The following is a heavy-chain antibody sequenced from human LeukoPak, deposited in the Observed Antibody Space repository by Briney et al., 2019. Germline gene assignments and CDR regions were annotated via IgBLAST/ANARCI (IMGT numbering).Heavy chain of an antibody. CDR3: TKAAAGSGDYGMDV. Sequence: GGSLRLSCAASGFSLINYGMRWVRQAPGKGLEWVASISHDGSNYYYADSVKGRFTISRDNSRNTLYLQMNSLKVEDTAVFYCTKAAAGSGDYGMDVWGQGTTVTV. J-gene: IGHJ6*02. D-gene: IGHD3-10*01. CDR2: ISHDGSNY. CDR1: GFSLINYG. V-gene: IGHV3-30*18.